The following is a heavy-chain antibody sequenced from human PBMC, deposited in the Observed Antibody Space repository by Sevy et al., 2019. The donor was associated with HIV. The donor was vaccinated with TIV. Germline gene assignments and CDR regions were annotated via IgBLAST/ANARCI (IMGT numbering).Heavy chain of an antibody. CDR3: ARRLPSPRPRSVIRAIDALDI. CDR2: MNPNSGNT. CDR1: GYTFTSYD. Sequence: ASVKVSCKASGYTFTSYDINWVRQATGQGLEWMGWMNPNSGNTGYAQKFQGRVTMTRNTSISTAYMELSSLRSEDTAVYYCARRLPSPRPRSVIRAIDALDIWGQGTMVTVSS. D-gene: IGHD3-22*01. V-gene: IGHV1-8*01. J-gene: IGHJ3*02.